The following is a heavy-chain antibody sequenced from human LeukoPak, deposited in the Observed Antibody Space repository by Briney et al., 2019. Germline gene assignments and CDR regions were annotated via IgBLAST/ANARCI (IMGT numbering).Heavy chain of an antibody. J-gene: IGHJ4*02. V-gene: IGHV4-39*01. Sequence: SETLSLTCIVSGGSISSGSHYWGWIRQPPGKELEWTGSMHYSGITYYNPSLTSRVTISVDTSKNQFSLRLTSVTAEDTAVYYCARYPYSDSGVWQAFDYWGQGTLVTVSS. D-gene: IGHD5-12*01. CDR2: MHYSGIT. CDR1: GGSISSGSHY. CDR3: ARYPYSDSGVWQAFDY.